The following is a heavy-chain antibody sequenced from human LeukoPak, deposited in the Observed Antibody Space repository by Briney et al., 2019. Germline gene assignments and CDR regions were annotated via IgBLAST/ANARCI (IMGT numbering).Heavy chain of an antibody. V-gene: IGHV3-48*02. CDR1: GFTFSSYS. J-gene: IGHJ4*02. Sequence: AGGFPTLCCAASGFTFSSYSMNWARQAPGKGLEWVSYIGRSGSTKHYADSVKGRFPISRDNAKNSLYLQMNSLRDEDTAVYYCARDTVNPSRYFDYWGQ. CDR3: ARDTVNPSRYFDY. D-gene: IGHD4-17*01. CDR2: IGRSGSTK.